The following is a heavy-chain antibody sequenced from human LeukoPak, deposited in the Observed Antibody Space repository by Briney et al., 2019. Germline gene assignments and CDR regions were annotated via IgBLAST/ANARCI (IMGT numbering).Heavy chain of an antibody. CDR1: GYTFTSYA. V-gene: IGHV3-23*01. J-gene: IGHJ4*02. CDR2: FSGSGGNT. Sequence: ASVKVSCKASGYTFTSYAMSWVRQAPGKGLEWVSGFSGSGGNTYYAGSVKGRFTISRDNSKNTLYLQMNSLRAEDTAVYYCAKAWGIAVAGAYGYWGQGTLVTVSS. D-gene: IGHD6-19*01. CDR3: AKAWGIAVAGAYGY.